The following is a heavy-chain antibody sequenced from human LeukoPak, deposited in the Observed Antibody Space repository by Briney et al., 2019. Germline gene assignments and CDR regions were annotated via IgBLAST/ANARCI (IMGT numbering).Heavy chain of an antibody. J-gene: IGHJ3*02. Sequence: GGSLRLSCAASGFTFSSYAMSWVRQAPGKGLEWVSAISGSGGSTYYADSVKGRFTISRDNSKNTLYLQMNSLRAEDTAVYYCAKAIHYDYVCGSYRNDAFDIWGQGTMVTVSS. CDR3: AKAIHYDYVCGSYRNDAFDI. CDR1: GFTFSSYA. V-gene: IGHV3-23*01. D-gene: IGHD3-16*02. CDR2: ISGSGGST.